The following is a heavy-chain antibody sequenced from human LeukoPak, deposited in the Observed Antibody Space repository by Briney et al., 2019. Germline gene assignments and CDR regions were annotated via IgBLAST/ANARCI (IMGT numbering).Heavy chain of an antibody. Sequence: ASEAPSLTCAVYGGSFSGYYWSWIRPPPGKGLEWIGYIYYSGSTNYNPSLKSRVTISVDTSKNQFSLKLSSVTAADTAVYYCARVWGGERSYNWFDPWGQGTLVTVSS. D-gene: IGHD3-3*01. CDR3: ARVWGGERSYNWFDP. CDR1: GGSFSGYY. J-gene: IGHJ5*02. V-gene: IGHV4-59*01. CDR2: IYYSGST.